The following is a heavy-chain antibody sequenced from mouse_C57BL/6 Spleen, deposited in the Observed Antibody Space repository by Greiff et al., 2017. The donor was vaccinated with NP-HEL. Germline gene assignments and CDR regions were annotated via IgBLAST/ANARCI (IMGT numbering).Heavy chain of an antibody. CDR3: ARSRVITTGYFDV. CDR2: IDPEDGET. V-gene: IGHV14-2*01. D-gene: IGHD1-1*01. Sequence: LQESGAELVKPGASVKLSCTASVFNIKDYYMHWVKQRTEQGLEWIGRIDPEDGETKYAPKFQGKATITADTSSNTAYLQLSSLTSEDTAVYYCARSRVITTGYFDVWGTGTTVTVSS. CDR1: VFNIKDYY. J-gene: IGHJ1*03.